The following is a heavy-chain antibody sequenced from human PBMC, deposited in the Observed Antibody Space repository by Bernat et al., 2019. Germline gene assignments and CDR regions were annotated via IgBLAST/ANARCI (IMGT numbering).Heavy chain of an antibody. CDR2: IYYSGST. Sequence: QVQLQESGPGLVKPSETLSLTCTVSGGSISSYYWSWIRQPPGKGLEWIGYIYYSGSTNYNPSLKSRVTISVDTSKNQFSLKLSSVTAADTAVDYCATQQQLGGCRAGGFYFDYWGQGTLVTVSS. CDR1: GGSISSYY. CDR3: ATQQQLGGCRAGGFYFDY. V-gene: IGHV4-59*08. J-gene: IGHJ4*02. D-gene: IGHD6-13*01.